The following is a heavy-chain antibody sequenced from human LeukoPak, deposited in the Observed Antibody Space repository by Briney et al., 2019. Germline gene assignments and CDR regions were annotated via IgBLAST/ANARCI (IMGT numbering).Heavy chain of an antibody. V-gene: IGHV3-11*06. J-gene: IGHJ4*02. CDR3: ARGDTSGYYFDY. Sequence: GGSLRLSCAASGFAFSDYYMSWIRQAPGKGLEWVSYITSRSPYTNYADSVKGRFTISRDNAKNSLYLQMNSLRAEDTAVYYCARGDTSGYYFDYWGQGILVTVSS. CDR2: ITSRSPYT. D-gene: IGHD3-22*01. CDR1: GFAFSDYY.